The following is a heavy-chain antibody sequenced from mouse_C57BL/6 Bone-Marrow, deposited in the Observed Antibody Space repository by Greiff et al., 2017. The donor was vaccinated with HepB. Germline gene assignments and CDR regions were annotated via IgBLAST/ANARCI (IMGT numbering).Heavy chain of an antibody. J-gene: IGHJ3*01. Sequence: VQLQQSGPELVKPGASVKISCKASGYAFSSSWMNWVKQRPGKGLEWIGRIYPGDGDTNYNGKFKGKATLTADKSSSTAYMQLSSLTSEDSAVYFCARGYYDYDQTAWFAYWGQGTLVTVSA. V-gene: IGHV1-82*01. CDR2: IYPGDGDT. D-gene: IGHD2-4*01. CDR1: GYAFSSSW. CDR3: ARGYYDYDQTAWFAY.